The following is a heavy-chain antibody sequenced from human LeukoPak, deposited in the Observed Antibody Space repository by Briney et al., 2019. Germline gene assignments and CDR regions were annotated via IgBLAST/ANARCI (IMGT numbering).Heavy chain of an antibody. D-gene: IGHD6-13*01. CDR1: GYTFTDYF. CDR2: VDPEDGET. CDR3: AIARQQLED. J-gene: IGHJ4*02. Sequence: ASVKVSCKASGYTFTDYFMHWVQQAPGKGLEWMGRVDPEDGETIYTEKFQDRVTITADTSRDTAYMELSSLRSEDTAVYYCAIARQQLEDWGQGTLVTVSS. V-gene: IGHV1-69-2*01.